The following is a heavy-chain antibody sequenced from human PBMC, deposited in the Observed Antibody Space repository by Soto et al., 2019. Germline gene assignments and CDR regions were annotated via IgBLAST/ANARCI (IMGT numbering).Heavy chain of an antibody. CDR1: GYTFTSDG. CDR2: ISAYNGNT. D-gene: IGHD5-12*01. J-gene: IGHJ3*01. CDR3: ARDKQKWIGLFADAFDV. V-gene: IGHV1-18*01. Sequence: ASVKVYVNASGYTFTSDGISWVRQAPGQGLEWMGWISAYNGNTNYAQKLQGRVTMTTDTSTSTAYMALRSLRSDDTAVYYCARDKQKWIGLFADAFDVWGQGTMVTVSS.